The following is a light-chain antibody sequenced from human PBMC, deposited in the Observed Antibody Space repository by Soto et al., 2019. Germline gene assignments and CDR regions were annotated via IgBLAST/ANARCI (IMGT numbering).Light chain of an antibody. V-gene: IGKV3-15*01. CDR3: HQRQSWPRT. CDR2: DTS. CDR1: QSVSRK. J-gene: IGKJ1*01. Sequence: EILMTQSPATVSVSPGERATLSCRASQSVSRKLAWYQHKPGQAPRLLIYDTSTRAADIPARFSASGSGTDFTLTISDVQPEDFALYYCHQRQSWPRTFGQGTKVDI.